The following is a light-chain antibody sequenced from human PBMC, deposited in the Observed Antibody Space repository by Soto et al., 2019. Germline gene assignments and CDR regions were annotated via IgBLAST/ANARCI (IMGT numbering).Light chain of an antibody. J-gene: IGKJ2*01. CDR1: QRISSW. CDR3: QQYNSYPYT. Sequence: DIPLTQSPSTLSASVGDRVTITCRASQRISSWLAWYQQKPGKAPKLLIYKASSLESGVPSRFSGSRSGTEFTLTISSLQPDDFATYYCQQYNSYPYTFGQGTKLEIK. CDR2: KAS. V-gene: IGKV1-5*03.